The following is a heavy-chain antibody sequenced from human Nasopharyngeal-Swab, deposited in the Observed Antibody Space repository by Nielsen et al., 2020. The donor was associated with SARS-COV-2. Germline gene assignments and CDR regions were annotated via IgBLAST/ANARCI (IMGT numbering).Heavy chain of an antibody. Sequence: ASVKVSCKTSGYTCSSNGIAWGRQAPGQGLEWLGWISPYNDYTHYAQKFQGSVTMTSDTSTSTAYLELRSLTSDDTAVYYCARELGVGLFDYWGQGTLVTVSS. D-gene: IGHD3-16*01. CDR1: GYTCSSNG. V-gene: IGHV1-18*01. CDR3: ARELGVGLFDY. CDR2: ISPYNDYT. J-gene: IGHJ4*02.